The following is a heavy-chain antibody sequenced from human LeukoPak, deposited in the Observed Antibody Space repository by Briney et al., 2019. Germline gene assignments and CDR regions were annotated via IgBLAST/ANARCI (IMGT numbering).Heavy chain of an antibody. CDR1: GYTFTDDY. CDR2: IIPNSGGT. Sequence: ASVKVSCKASGYTFTDDYIHWVRQAPGQGLEWMGWIIPNSGGTNYAQKFQGRVTMTRDTSISTAYMELSRLKSDDTAVYYCARGHYAIGLEYGGQGTLVTVSS. D-gene: IGHD2-8*01. CDR3: ARGHYAIGLEY. J-gene: IGHJ4*02. V-gene: IGHV1-2*02.